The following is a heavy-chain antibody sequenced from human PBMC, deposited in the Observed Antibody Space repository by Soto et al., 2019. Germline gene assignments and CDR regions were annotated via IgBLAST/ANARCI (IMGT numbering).Heavy chain of an antibody. CDR1: GGSIGSYY. V-gene: IGHV4-31*01. J-gene: IGHJ5*02. Sequence: PSXTLSLTCTVSGGSIGSYYWSWIRQHPGKGMEWIWXIYYSXSTYYKQSLKXXVTISVDTXKNQLSLKLSSVNDADKDVYYCARDKAQNWFDPWGQGTLVTVYS. CDR3: ARDKAQNWFDP. CDR2: IYYSXST.